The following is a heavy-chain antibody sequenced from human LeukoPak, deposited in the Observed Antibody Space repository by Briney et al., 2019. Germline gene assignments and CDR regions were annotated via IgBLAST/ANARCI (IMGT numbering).Heavy chain of an antibody. CDR2: IYYSGST. J-gene: IGHJ5*02. CDR3: ARETRSGGSLLRGNWFDP. Sequence: SETLSLTCTVSGGSISSSSYYWGWLRQPPGKGLEWVGSIYYSGSTYYNPSLKSRVTISVDTSKNQFSLKLSSVTAADTAVYYCARETRSGGSLLRGNWFDPWGQGTLVTVSS. CDR1: GGSISSSSYY. D-gene: IGHD2-15*01. V-gene: IGHV4-39*02.